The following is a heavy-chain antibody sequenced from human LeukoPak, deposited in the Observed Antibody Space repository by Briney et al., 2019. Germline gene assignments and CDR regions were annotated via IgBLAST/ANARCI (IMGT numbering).Heavy chain of an antibody. J-gene: IGHJ6*04. CDR3: ARGQRVGYCSSTSCPRGGYYYDYGMDV. D-gene: IGHD2-2*03. CDR2: INHSGST. V-gene: IGHV4-34*01. Sequence: SETLSLTCAVYGGSFSGYYWSWIRQPPGKGLEWIGEINHSGSTNYNPSLKSRVTISVDTSKNQFSLKLSSVTAADTAVYYCARGQRVGYCSSTSCPRGGYYYDYGMDVWGKGTTVTASS. CDR1: GGSFSGYY.